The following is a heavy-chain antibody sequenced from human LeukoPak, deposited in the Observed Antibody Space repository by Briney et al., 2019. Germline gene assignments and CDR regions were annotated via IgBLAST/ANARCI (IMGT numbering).Heavy chain of an antibody. J-gene: IGHJ4*02. Sequence: GESLKISCKGSGYSFTSYWIAWVRQMPGKGLEWMGIIYPGDSDTRYSPSFQGQVTISADKSISTAYLQWSSLRASDTATYYCARLPDYCSGGSCYDYWGQGTLVTVSS. D-gene: IGHD2-15*01. CDR1: GYSFTSYW. CDR2: IYPGDSDT. V-gene: IGHV5-51*01. CDR3: ARLPDYCSGGSCYDY.